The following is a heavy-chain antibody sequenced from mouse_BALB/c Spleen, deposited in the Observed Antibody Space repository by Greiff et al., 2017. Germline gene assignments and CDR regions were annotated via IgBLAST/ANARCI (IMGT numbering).Heavy chain of an antibody. J-gene: IGHJ4*01. V-gene: IGHV8-8*01. D-gene: IGHD2-1*01. CDR2: IWWDDDK. Sequence: QVTLKESGPGILQPSQTLSLTCSFSGFSLSTSGMGVGWIRQPSGKGLEWLAHIWWDDDKRYNPALKSRLTISKDTSSNQVFLKIASVDTADTATYYCARIEGNYGNPYAMDYWGQGTSVTVSS. CDR3: ARIEGNYGNPYAMDY. CDR1: GFSLSTSGMG.